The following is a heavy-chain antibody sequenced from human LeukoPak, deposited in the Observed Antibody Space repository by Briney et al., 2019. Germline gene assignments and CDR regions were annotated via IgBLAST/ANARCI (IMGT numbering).Heavy chain of an antibody. CDR3: ARDAWFGESNGDYFDY. D-gene: IGHD3-10*01. V-gene: IGHV4-39*07. CDR1: GGSISSSSYY. J-gene: IGHJ4*02. CDR2: IYYSGST. Sequence: SETLSLTCTVSGGSISSSSYYWGWIRQPPGKGLEWIGSIYYSGSTYYNPSLKSRVTISVDTSKNQFSLKLSSVTAADTAVYYCARDAWFGESNGDYFDYWGQGTLVTVSS.